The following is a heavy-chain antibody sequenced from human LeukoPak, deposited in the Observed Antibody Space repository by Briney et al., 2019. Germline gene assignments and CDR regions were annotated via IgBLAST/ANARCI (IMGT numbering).Heavy chain of an antibody. Sequence: ASAKVSCKASGYTFTTYYMHWVRQAPGQGVEWMGIINPSGGGASYAQKFQGRVTMTRDTSTSTVYMELSSLRSEDTAVYYCARDNGSILIDYWGQGTLVTVSS. CDR2: INPSGGGA. V-gene: IGHV1-46*01. D-gene: IGHD6-13*01. CDR1: GYTFTTYY. J-gene: IGHJ4*02. CDR3: ARDNGSILIDY.